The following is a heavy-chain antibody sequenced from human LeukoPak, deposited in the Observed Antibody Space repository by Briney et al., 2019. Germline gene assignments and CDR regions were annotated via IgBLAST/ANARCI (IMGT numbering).Heavy chain of an antibody. Sequence: PGGSLRLSCAASGFAFSSYGMHWVRQAPGKGLEWVAVIWYDGSNEYYADSVKGRFTISRDNSKNTLYLQMNSLRAEDTAVYYCARDPYCSGGSCYDLDYWGQGTLVTVSS. CDR2: IWYDGSNE. J-gene: IGHJ4*02. CDR1: GFAFSSYG. D-gene: IGHD2-15*01. CDR3: ARDPYCSGGSCYDLDY. V-gene: IGHV3-33*01.